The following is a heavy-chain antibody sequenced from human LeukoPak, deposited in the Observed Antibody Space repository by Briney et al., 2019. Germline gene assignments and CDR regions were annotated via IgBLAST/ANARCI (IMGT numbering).Heavy chain of an antibody. CDR3: ARDLDGDYEGFDH. Sequence: GGSLRLSCAASGFTFSGYSMNWVRQAPGKGLEWVSSISSGSNYIYYADSMKGRFTISRDNAKNSLYLQLNSLRAEDTAVYYCARDLDGDYEGFDHWGQGTLVTVSS. J-gene: IGHJ4*02. CDR2: ISSGSNYI. CDR1: GFTFSGYS. D-gene: IGHD4-17*01. V-gene: IGHV3-21*01.